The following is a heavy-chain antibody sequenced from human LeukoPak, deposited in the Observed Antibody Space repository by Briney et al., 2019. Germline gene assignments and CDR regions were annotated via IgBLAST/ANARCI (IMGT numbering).Heavy chain of an antibody. CDR1: GGSISSSSYY. CDR2: LYYSGST. J-gene: IGHJ4*02. D-gene: IGHD3-10*01. V-gene: IGHV4-39*01. CDR3: ARHYPDYGSGPWAVLSFDY. Sequence: SDTLSLTCTVSGGSISSSSYYWGWIRQPPGKGLGWIGSLYYSGSTYYNPSLKSRVTISVDTSKNQFSLKLSSVTAADTAVYYCARHYPDYGSGPWAVLSFDYWGQGTLVTVS.